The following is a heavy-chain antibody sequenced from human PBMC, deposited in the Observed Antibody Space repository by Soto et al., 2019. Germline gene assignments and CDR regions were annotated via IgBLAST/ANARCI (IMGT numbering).Heavy chain of an antibody. CDR1: GFTFSSCA. Sequence: GGSLRLSCAASGFTFSSCAMGWVRQAPGKGLEWVSGISGNGGSTYYADSVKGRFTISRDTSKNTLYLQMDSLRAEDTAVYYCAKGGSSWSYFDYWGQGTLVTVSS. CDR3: AKGGSSWSYFDY. CDR2: ISGNGGST. D-gene: IGHD6-13*01. J-gene: IGHJ4*02. V-gene: IGHV3-23*01.